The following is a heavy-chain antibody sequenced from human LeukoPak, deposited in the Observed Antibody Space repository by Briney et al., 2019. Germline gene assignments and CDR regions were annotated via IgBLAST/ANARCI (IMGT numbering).Heavy chain of an antibody. D-gene: IGHD2-15*01. CDR3: ARDGSYWYFDL. Sequence: GGSLRLSCAASGFTFSSYWMHWVRQAPGKGLVWVSHINSDGSSTSYADSVKGRFTISRDNAKNTLYLQMNSLRAEDTAVYYCARDGSYWYFDLWGRGTLVTVSS. CDR2: INSDGSST. V-gene: IGHV3-74*01. J-gene: IGHJ2*01. CDR1: GFTFSSYW.